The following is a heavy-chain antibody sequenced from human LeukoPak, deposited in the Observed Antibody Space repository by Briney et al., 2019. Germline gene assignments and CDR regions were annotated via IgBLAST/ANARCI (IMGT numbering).Heavy chain of an antibody. Sequence: SETLSLACAVYGGSFNDYYWSWIRQPPGKGLGSIGFIYYCGSPNYNLSLKSRDALSIDTSKNLLCLELTAVSDQGTAVYYCAKGEQPVYFDYWGQGTLVTVSS. V-gene: IGHV4-34*11. D-gene: IGHD6-13*01. CDR3: AKGEQPVYFDY. CDR2: IYYCGSP. CDR1: GGSFNDYY. J-gene: IGHJ4*02.